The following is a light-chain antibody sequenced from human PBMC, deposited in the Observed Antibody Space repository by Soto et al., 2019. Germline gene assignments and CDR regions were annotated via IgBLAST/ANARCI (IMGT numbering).Light chain of an antibody. CDR2: TAS. Sequence: DIQMTQSPSSLSASVGDRVTITCRASQSISNYLNWYQQRPGKAPKLLIYTASALQSGVPSRFSGSGSRTDFTLTISSLHPEDFATYYCQQTYSTPYTFGQGTKLEIK. V-gene: IGKV1-39*01. CDR1: QSISNY. J-gene: IGKJ2*01. CDR3: QQTYSTPYT.